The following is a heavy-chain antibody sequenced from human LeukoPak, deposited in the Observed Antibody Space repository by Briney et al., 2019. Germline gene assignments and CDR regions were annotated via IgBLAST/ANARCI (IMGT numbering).Heavy chain of an antibody. CDR3: ASARSERAKYNWFDP. D-gene: IGHD4/OR15-4a*01. CDR1: GFTFSSYS. J-gene: IGHJ5*02. CDR2: ISSSSSYI. Sequence: GGSLRLSCAASGFTFSSYSMNWVRQAPGKGLGWVSSISSSSSYIYYADSVKGRFTISRDNAKNSLYLQMNSLRAEDTAVYYCASARSERAKYNWFDPWGQGTLVTVSS. V-gene: IGHV3-21*01.